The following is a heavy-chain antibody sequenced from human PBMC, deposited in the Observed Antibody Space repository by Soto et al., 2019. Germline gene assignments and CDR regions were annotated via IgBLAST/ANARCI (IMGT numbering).Heavy chain of an antibody. CDR2: IYYSGIT. V-gene: IGHV4-31*03. J-gene: IGHJ4*02. Sequence: PSEPRSVTCTVSGGSISSRASYWSWIRQHPGKGLEWIGYIYYSGITYYNPSLKSRVTISVGTSKNQFSLELSSVTAADTAVYYCARQYANHFDYWGQGTLVTVSS. CDR1: GGSISSRASY. CDR3: ARQYANHFDY.